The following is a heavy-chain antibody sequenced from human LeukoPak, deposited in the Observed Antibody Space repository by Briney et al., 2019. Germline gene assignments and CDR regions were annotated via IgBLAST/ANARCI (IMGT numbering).Heavy chain of an antibody. CDR3: ARDGVVPAATRYYFDY. CDR2: IYSGGST. CDR1: GFTVSSNY. Sequence: PGGSLRLSCAASGFTVSSNYMSWIRQAPGKGLEWVSVIYSGGSTYYADSVKGRFTISRDNSKNTLYLQMNSLRAEDTAVYYCARDGVVPAATRYYFDYWGQGTLVTVSS. D-gene: IGHD2-2*01. V-gene: IGHV3-53*05. J-gene: IGHJ4*02.